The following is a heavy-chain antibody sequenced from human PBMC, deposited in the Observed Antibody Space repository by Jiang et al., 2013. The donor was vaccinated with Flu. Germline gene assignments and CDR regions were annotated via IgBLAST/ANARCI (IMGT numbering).Heavy chain of an antibody. CDR3: ARDPPLVLTGDDWFDP. V-gene: IGHV3-30*01. J-gene: IGHJ5*02. Sequence: RFTISRDNSKNTLYLQMNSLRAEDTAVYYCARDPPLVLTGDDWFDPWGQGTLVTVSS. D-gene: IGHD3-9*01.